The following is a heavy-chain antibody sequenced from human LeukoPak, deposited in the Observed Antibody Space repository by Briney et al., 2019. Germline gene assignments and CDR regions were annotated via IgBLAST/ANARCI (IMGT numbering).Heavy chain of an antibody. J-gene: IGHJ3*02. V-gene: IGHV3-49*03. CDR3: TTAWRIAGYAFDI. CDR2: IRSKAYGGTT. D-gene: IGHD6-6*01. Sequence: QTGGSLRLSCTASGFTFGDYAMSWFRQAPGKGLEWVGFIRSKAYGGTTEYAASVKGRFTISRDDSKSIAYLQMNSLKTEDTAVYYCTTAWRIAGYAFDIWGQGTMVTVSS. CDR1: GFTFGDYA.